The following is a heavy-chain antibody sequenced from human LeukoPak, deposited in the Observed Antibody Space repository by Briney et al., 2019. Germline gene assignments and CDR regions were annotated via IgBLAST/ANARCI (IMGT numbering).Heavy chain of an antibody. D-gene: IGHD3-10*01. CDR2: IYYTGST. CDR1: GDSISLYY. Sequence: SETLSLTCTVSGDSISLYYWSWIRQPPGKGLEWIGYIYYTGSTSYSPFLKSRVTISLDKSKNQVSLNLTSVTAADTAVYYCARFAKVGVHYGMDVWGQGTTVTVSS. V-gene: IGHV4-59*01. CDR3: ARFAKVGVHYGMDV. J-gene: IGHJ6*02.